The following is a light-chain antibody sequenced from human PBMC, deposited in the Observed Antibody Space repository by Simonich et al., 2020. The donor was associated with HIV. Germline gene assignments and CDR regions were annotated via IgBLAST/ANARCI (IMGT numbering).Light chain of an antibody. J-gene: IGKJ4*01. CDR3: QQYDKWPPVLA. CDR1: KSVSSN. CDR2: RAS. V-gene: IGKV3-15*01. Sequence: EIVMTQSPVTLSVSPGKRATLPSRASKSVSSNLVWYQQKPGQAPRPLIYRASIRATGIPARFSGSGSGTEFTLTINSMQSEDFAVYYCQQYDKWPPVLAFGGGTKVEIK.